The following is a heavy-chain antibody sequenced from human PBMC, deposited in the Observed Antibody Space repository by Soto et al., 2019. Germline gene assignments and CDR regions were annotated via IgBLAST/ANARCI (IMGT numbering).Heavy chain of an antibody. CDR2: IYYSAST. CDR1: GGSISSGDYY. V-gene: IGHV4-30-4*01. D-gene: IGHD2-21*01. Sequence: SETLSLTCTVSGGSISSGDYYWSWIRQPPGKGLEWIGYIYYSASTYYNPSLKSRVTISVDTSKNQFSLKLSSVTAADTAVYYCARGLRGASARIPRRDNWFDPWGQGTLVTVSS. CDR3: ARGLRGASARIPRRDNWFDP. J-gene: IGHJ5*02.